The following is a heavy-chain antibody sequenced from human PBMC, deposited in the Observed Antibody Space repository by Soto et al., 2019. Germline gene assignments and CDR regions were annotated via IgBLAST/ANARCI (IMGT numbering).Heavy chain of an antibody. D-gene: IGHD3-3*01. CDR3: ARSRDDFWSGYNMGGSYYYMDV. CDR1: GFTFSSYG. Sequence: GGSLRLSCAASGFTFSSYGMHWVRQAPGKGLEWVAVISYDGSNKYYADSVKGRFTISRDNSKNTLYLQMNSLRAEDTAVYYCARSRDDFWSGYNMGGSYYYMDVRGKGTTVTVSS. J-gene: IGHJ6*03. CDR2: ISYDGSNK. V-gene: IGHV3-30*03.